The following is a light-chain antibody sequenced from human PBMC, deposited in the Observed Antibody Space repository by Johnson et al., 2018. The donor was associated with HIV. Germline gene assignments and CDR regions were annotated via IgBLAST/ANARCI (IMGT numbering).Light chain of an antibody. CDR2: DNN. CDR1: SSNIGNYY. J-gene: IGLJ1*01. CDR3: GTWDSSLSIFV. Sequence: QLVLTQPASVSAASGQKVNISCSGSSSNIGNYYVSWYQHLPGTAPKLLIYDNNKRPSGIPDRFSGSKAGSSATLGIAGLQTGDEADYYCGTWDSSLSIFVFGTGTKVTVL. V-gene: IGLV1-51*01.